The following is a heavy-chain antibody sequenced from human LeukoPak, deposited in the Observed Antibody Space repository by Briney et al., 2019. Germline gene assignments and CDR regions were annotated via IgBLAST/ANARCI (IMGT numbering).Heavy chain of an antibody. J-gene: IGHJ4*02. D-gene: IGHD1-1*01. Sequence: ASVKVSCKASGYTFTDYYMHWVRQAPGQGLEWMGWINPNSGGTKYAQKFQGRVTMTRDTSISTAYMELSRLRSDDTAVYYCARVLGTEYYFDYWGQGTLVTVSS. CDR2: INPNSGGT. CDR3: ARVLGTEYYFDY. V-gene: IGHV1-2*02. CDR1: GYTFTDYY.